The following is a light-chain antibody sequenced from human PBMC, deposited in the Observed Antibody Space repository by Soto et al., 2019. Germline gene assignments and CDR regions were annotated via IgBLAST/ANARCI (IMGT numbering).Light chain of an antibody. J-gene: IGLJ1*01. CDR3: SSDAGSNXP. Sequence: QSVLTQPPSASGSPGQSVTISCTGTSSDVGGYNYVSWYQQHPGKAPKLMIYEVSKRPSGVPDRFSGSKSGNTASLTVSGLQAEYEADYYCSSDAGSNXPFGTGTKVTVL. CDR1: SSDVGGYNY. CDR2: EVS. V-gene: IGLV2-8*01.